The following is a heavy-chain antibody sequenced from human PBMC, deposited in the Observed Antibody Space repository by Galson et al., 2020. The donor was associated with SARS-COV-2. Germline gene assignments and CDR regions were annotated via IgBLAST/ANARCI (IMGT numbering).Heavy chain of an antibody. V-gene: IGHV3-21*06. D-gene: IGHD3-3*01. Sequence: GESLKISCAASGFTFSSSTINWVRQAPGKGLEWVSSISPGGSNMYYADSVMGRFTISRDNAKNSLFLQMNSLRAEDTAVYYCASILEWTSYSYDMDVWGHGTTVTVSS. CDR1: GFTFSSST. CDR3: ASILEWTSYSYDMDV. J-gene: IGHJ6*02. CDR2: ISPGGSNM.